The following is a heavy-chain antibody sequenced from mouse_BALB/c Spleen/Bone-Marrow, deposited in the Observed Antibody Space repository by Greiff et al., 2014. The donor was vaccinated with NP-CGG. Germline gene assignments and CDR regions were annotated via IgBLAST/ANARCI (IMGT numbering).Heavy chain of an antibody. CDR3: ARSHGYYPYWYFDV. Sequence: VQLQQSGAELVKPGAPVKLSCKASGYTFISYWMNWVKQRPGRGLEWIGRIDPSDSETHYNQKFKDKATLTVDKSSSTACIQLSSLTSEDSAVYYCARSHGYYPYWYFDVWGAGTTVTVSS. CDR1: GYTFISYW. CDR2: IDPSDSET. D-gene: IGHD2-3*01. V-gene: IGHV1-69*02. J-gene: IGHJ1*01.